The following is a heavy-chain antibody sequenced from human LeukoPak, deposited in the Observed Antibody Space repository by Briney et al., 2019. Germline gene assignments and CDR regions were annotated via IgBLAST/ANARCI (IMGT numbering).Heavy chain of an antibody. CDR3: ARHKGYYGSGTTGLDY. J-gene: IGHJ4*02. Sequence: GESLKISCKGSGYSFTSFWIGWVRQMPGKGLEWIGMIYPGDSDTRYSPSFQGQVTISADKSTNTAYLQWGSLKASDTAMYYCARHKGYYGSGTTGLDYWGQGTLVTVSS. CDR1: GYSFTSFW. CDR2: IYPGDSDT. V-gene: IGHV5-51*01. D-gene: IGHD3-10*01.